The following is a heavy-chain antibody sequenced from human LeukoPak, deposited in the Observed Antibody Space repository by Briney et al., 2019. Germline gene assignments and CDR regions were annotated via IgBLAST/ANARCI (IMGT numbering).Heavy chain of an antibody. CDR2: INPNSGGT. V-gene: IGHV1-2*02. J-gene: IGHJ5*02. CDR3: ARGGYSSGWYGWFDP. CDR1: GYTFTGYY. Sequence: ASVTVSCKASGYTFTGYYMHWVRQAPGQGGEWMGWINPNSGGTNYAQKFQGRVTMTRDTSISTAYMELSRLRSDDTAVYYCARGGYSSGWYGWFDPWGQGTLVTVSS. D-gene: IGHD6-19*01.